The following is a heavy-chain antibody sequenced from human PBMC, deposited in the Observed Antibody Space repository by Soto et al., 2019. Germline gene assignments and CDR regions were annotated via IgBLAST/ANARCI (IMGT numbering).Heavy chain of an antibody. CDR2: INPNSGGT. Sequence: QAQLVQSGAEVKKPGASVKVSCKASGYTFTGYYMHWVRQAPGQGLEWMGWINPNSGGTNYAQKFQGRVTMTRDTSISTAYMELSRLRSDDTAVYYCARDPSDFWSGPNYGMDVWGQGTTVTVSS. CDR1: GYTFTGYY. CDR3: ARDPSDFWSGPNYGMDV. V-gene: IGHV1-2*02. J-gene: IGHJ6*02. D-gene: IGHD3-3*01.